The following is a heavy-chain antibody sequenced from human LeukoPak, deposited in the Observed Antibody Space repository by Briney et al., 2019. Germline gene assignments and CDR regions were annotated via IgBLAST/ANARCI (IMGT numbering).Heavy chain of an antibody. J-gene: IGHJ4*02. CDR3: ARGMYYYDSSDIGGGYYFDY. CDR2: IAYHGSNK. V-gene: IGHV3-30-3*01. D-gene: IGHD3-22*01. CDR1: GFTLGSYA. Sequence: GRSLRLACAASGFTLGSYAMHWVRQAPGKGVEWVAVIAYHGSNKYYADSVKGRFTISRDNSKKTVFLQMNSLRAEDTAVDYCARGMYYYDSSDIGGGYYFDYWGQGTLVTVSS.